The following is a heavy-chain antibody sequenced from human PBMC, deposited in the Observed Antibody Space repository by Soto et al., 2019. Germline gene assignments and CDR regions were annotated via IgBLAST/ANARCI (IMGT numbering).Heavy chain of an antibody. J-gene: IGHJ6*03. CDR1: GYTLTELS. CDR3: ATVPLTGYARYYYYMDV. Sequence: GASVKVSCKVSGYTLTELSMHWVRQAPGKGLEWMGGFDPEDGETIYAQKFQGRVTMTEDTSTDTAYMELSSLRSEDTAVYYCATVPLTGYARYYYYMDVWGKGATVTVSS. D-gene: IGHD3-9*01. CDR2: FDPEDGET. V-gene: IGHV1-24*01.